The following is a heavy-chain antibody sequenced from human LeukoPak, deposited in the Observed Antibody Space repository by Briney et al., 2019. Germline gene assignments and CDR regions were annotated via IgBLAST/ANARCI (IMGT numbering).Heavy chain of an antibody. CDR1: GFTFSDYW. CDR2: INQDGSGG. V-gene: IGHV3-7*01. J-gene: IGHJ4*02. CDR3: SRSLDY. Sequence: GGSLRLSCAASGFTFSDYWMDWVRLAPGKGMEWVANINQDGSGGYPADSVKGRFTISRDNAKNSLYLQMNRLRTEDTAVYYCSRSLDYWGQGALVTVSS.